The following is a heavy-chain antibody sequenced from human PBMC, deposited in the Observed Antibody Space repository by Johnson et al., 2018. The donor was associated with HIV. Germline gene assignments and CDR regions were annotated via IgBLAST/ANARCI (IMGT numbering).Heavy chain of an antibody. J-gene: IGHJ3*02. Sequence: QMMLVESGGGVVQPGRSLRLSCAVSGFTFSTYGMHWVRQGPGKGLEWVAVISYDGSNKYYADSVKGRFTISRDNSKNTLYLQMNSLRAEDTALYYCAKDMGYTSFGYGFDIWGQGTMVTVSS. D-gene: IGHD6-13*01. CDR3: AKDMGYTSFGYGFDI. V-gene: IGHV3-30*19. CDR1: GFTFSTYG. CDR2: ISYDGSNK.